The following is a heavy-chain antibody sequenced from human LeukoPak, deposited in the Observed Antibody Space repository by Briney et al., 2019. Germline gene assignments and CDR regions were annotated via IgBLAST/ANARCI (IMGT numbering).Heavy chain of an antibody. V-gene: IGHV4-61*02. CDR1: GGSISSGSYY. CDR3: ARDRGLYSNYPVMIDP. J-gene: IGHJ5*02. CDR2: IYTSGST. Sequence: SETLSLTCTVSGGSISSGSYYWSWIRQPAGQGLEWIGRIYTSGSTNYNPSLKSRVTISVDTSKNQFSLKLSSVTAADTAVYYCARDRGLYSNYPVMIDPWGQGTLVTVSS. D-gene: IGHD4-11*01.